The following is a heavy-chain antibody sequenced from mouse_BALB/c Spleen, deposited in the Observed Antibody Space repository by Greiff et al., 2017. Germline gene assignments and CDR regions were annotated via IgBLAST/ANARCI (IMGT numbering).Heavy chain of an antibody. CDR1: GYIFITYW. J-gene: IGHJ2*01. Sequence: QDQLQQSGPELVRPGASVKLSCKASGYIFITYWMNWVKQRPGQGLEWIGQIFPASGSTNYNEMFEGKATLTVDTSSSTAYMQLSSLTSEDSAVYYCARSKPSFDYWGQGTTLTVSS. V-gene: IGHV1S40*01. CDR3: ARSKPSFDY. CDR2: IFPASGST. D-gene: IGHD2-5*01.